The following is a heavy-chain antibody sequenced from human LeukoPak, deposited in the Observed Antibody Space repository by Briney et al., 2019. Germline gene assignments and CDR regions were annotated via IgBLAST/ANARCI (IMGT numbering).Heavy chain of an antibody. CDR3: ARDAGATTYYYAPHWFDP. J-gene: IGHJ5*02. V-gene: IGHV4-39*07. CDR2: FYHSGST. CDR1: GGSISSSSYY. Sequence: PSETLSLTCTVSGGSISSSSYYWGWIRQPPGKGLEWIGSFYHSGSTYYNPSLKSRVTISVDTSKNQFSLKLRSVTATDTAVYFCARDAGATTYYYAPHWFDPWGQGALVTVSS. D-gene: IGHD3-10*01.